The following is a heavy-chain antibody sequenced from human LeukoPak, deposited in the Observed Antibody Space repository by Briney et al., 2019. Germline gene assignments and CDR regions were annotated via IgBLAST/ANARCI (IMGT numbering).Heavy chain of an antibody. V-gene: IGHV5-51*01. CDR3: ARQEYCSGGSCYTWFDP. CDR1: GYSINNYW. CDR2: IYPADSDI. Sequence: GESLKISCQGSGYSINNYWIGWVRQMPGKGLEWMGIIYPADSDIRYSPSFQGQVTISADKSISTAYLQWSSLKASDTAMYYCARQEYCSGGSCYTWFDPWGQGTLVIVSS. D-gene: IGHD2-15*01. J-gene: IGHJ5*02.